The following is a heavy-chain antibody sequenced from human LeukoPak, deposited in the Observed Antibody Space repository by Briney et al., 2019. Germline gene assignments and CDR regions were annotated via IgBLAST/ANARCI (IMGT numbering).Heavy chain of an antibody. J-gene: IGHJ6*02. Sequence: PGRSLRLSCAASGFTFSSYAMHWVRQAPGKGLEWVAVISYDGSNKYYADSVKGRFTISRDNSKNTLYLQMNSLRAEDTAVYYCARGAAHGMGVWGQGTTVTVSS. D-gene: IGHD6-25*01. CDR2: ISYDGSNK. CDR1: GFTFSSYA. CDR3: ARGAAHGMGV. V-gene: IGHV3-30*04.